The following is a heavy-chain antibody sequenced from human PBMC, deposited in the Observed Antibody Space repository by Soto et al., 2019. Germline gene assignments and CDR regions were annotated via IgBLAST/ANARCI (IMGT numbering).Heavy chain of an antibody. CDR3: ARAKSADSSSWYLAFDY. J-gene: IGHJ4*02. CDR2: IYYSGST. V-gene: IGHV4-31*03. D-gene: IGHD6-13*01. Sequence: TSETLSLTCTVAGGSISSGGYYWSWIRQHPGKGLEWIGYIYYSGSTYYNPSLKSRVTISVDTSKNQFSLKLSSVTAADTAVYYCARAKSADSSSWYLAFDYWGQGTLVTVSS. CDR1: GGSISSGGYY.